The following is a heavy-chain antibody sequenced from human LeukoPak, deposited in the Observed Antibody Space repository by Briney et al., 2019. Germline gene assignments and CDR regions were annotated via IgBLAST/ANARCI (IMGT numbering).Heavy chain of an antibody. CDR1: GGTFSSYA. V-gene: IGHV1-69*13. Sequence: GASVKVSCKASGGTFSSYAISWVRQAPGQGLEWMGGIIPIFGTANYAQKFQGRVTITADESTSTAYMELSSLGSEDTAVYYCAIAVAGSQYYFDYWGQGTLVTVSS. J-gene: IGHJ4*02. CDR3: AIAVAGSQYYFDY. CDR2: IIPIFGTA. D-gene: IGHD6-19*01.